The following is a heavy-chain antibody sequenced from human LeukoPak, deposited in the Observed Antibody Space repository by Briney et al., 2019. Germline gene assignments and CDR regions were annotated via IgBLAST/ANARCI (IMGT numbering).Heavy chain of an antibody. V-gene: IGHV3-53*01. CDR2: IYSGGST. Sequence: PGGSLRLSCSASGFTFSSYAMHWVRQAPGKGLEWVSVIYSGGSTYYADSVKGRFTISRDNSKNTLYLQMNSLRAEDTAVYYCAREYYDFWSGYYASYFDYWGQGTLVTVSS. CDR1: GFTFSSYA. D-gene: IGHD3-3*01. J-gene: IGHJ4*02. CDR3: AREYYDFWSGYYASYFDY.